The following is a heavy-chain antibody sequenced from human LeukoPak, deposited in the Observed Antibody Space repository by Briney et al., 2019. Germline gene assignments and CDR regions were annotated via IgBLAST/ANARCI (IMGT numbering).Heavy chain of an antibody. CDR1: ADSFSSHY. CDR2: ISYIGST. Sequence: PSETLSLTCAVSADSFSSHYWTWIRQSPGTVLEWIGYISYIGSTNYNPSLKSRVTISIDTSKNQFSLKLRSVTAADTAVYYCARDLVTVTKGFDIWGQGTMVSVSS. D-gene: IGHD4-17*01. J-gene: IGHJ3*02. CDR3: ARDLVTVTKGFDI. V-gene: IGHV4-59*11.